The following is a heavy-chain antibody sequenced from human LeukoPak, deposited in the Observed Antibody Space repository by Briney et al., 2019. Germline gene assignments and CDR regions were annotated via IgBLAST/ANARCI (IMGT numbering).Heavy chain of an antibody. Sequence: SVKVSCKASGGTFSSYAISWVRQAPGQGLEWMGGIIPIFGTANYAQRFQGRVTITTDESTSTAYMELSGLRSEDTAVYYCAREGADFWSGYYFDYWGQGTLVTVSS. V-gene: IGHV1-69*05. CDR2: IIPIFGTA. CDR3: AREGADFWSGYYFDY. J-gene: IGHJ4*02. D-gene: IGHD3-3*01. CDR1: GGTFSSYA.